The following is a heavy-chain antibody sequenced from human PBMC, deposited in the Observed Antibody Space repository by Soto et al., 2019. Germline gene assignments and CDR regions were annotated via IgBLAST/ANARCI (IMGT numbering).Heavy chain of an antibody. CDR1: GGSISSDSFY. CDR3: ARNQPQRYCSGGTCRPAYGMDV. D-gene: IGHD2-15*01. CDR2: IYYSGDT. J-gene: IGHJ6*02. V-gene: IGHV4-39*01. Sequence: SETLSLTCTVSGGSISSDSFYWAWIRQPPWKGLEWIGIIYYSGDTYYNPSLAGRLTMSVDTSNQFSLTLRSVTAADTALYYCARNQPQRYCSGGTCRPAYGMDVWGQGXTVTVYS.